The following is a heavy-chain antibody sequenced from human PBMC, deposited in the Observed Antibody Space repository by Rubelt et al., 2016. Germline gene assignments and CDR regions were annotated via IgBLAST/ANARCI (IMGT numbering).Heavy chain of an antibody. J-gene: IGHJ6*02. CDR3: ARRATTISFGGMDV. CDR2: IDPSDSYT. D-gene: IGHD3-16*01. V-gene: IGHV5-10-1*01. Sequence: CIGRIDPSDSYTNYSPSFQGHVTISADKSISTAYLQWSSLKASDTAMYYCARRATTISFGGMDVWGQGTTVTVSS.